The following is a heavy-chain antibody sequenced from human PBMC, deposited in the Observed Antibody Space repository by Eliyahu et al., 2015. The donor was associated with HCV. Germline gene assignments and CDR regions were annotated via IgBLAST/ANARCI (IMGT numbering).Heavy chain of an antibody. CDR2: IHYSGAP. D-gene: IGHD6-19*01. CDR1: GCSIPSYY. Sequence: QVQLQESGPGLVQPSETLSLTXTVSGCSIPSYYWSGIRQPPGKGXAWIGYIHYSGAPTYNPPLKSRVTISVDTSQNQLSLKLSSVTAADTAVYYCASGGGGTAVAGTGGWFDPWGQGTLVTVSS. J-gene: IGHJ5*02. CDR3: ASGGGGTAVAGTGGWFDP. V-gene: IGHV4-59*01.